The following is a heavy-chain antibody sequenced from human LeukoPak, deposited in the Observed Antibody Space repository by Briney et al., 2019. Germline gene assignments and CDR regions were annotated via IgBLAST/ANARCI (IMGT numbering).Heavy chain of an antibody. J-gene: IGHJ4*02. D-gene: IGHD1-26*01. CDR3: ASGSYPDY. V-gene: IGHV3-7*01. CDR2: IKQDGSEK. CDR1: GFTFSSYW. Sequence: GGSLKLSCAASGFTFSSYWMNWVRQAPGKGLEWVANIKQDGSEKYYVDSEKGRFTISRDNAKNSLYLQMNSLRAEDTAVYYCASGSYPDYWGQGTLVTVSS.